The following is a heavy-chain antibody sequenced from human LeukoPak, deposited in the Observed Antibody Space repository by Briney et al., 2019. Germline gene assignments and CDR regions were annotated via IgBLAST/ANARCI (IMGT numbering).Heavy chain of an antibody. Sequence: GGSLRLSCAASGFTFSSYSMNWVRQAPGKRLEWVSSISSSSSYIYYADSVKGRFTISRDNAKNSLYLQMNSLRAEDTAVYYCARGLYCSSTSCLYYFDYWGQGTLVTVSS. V-gene: IGHV3-21*01. J-gene: IGHJ4*02. CDR1: GFTFSSYS. CDR3: ARGLYCSSTSCLYYFDY. D-gene: IGHD2-2*01. CDR2: ISSSSSYI.